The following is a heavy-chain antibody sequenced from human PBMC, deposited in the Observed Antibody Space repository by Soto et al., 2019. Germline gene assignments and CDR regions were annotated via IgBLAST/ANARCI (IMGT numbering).Heavy chain of an antibody. D-gene: IGHD4-17*01. Sequence: PGESLKISCKGSGYSFTDYWITWVRQMPGKGLEWMGRIDPSDSYTNYSPSFRGHVTISADKSISTAYLQWSSLKPSDTAIYYCASADYGDFVGFEFWGQGTLVTDSS. J-gene: IGHJ4*02. V-gene: IGHV5-10-1*01. CDR2: IDPSDSYT. CDR1: GYSFTDYW. CDR3: ASADYGDFVGFEF.